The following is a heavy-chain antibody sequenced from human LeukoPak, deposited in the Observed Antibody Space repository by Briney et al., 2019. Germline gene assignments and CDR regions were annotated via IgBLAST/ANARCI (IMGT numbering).Heavy chain of an antibody. CDR2: IKEDGSEK. Sequence: PGGSLRLSCAASGFTFSSYWMSWVRQAPGKGLEWVANIKEDGSEKYYVDSVKGRFTISRDNAQNSVYLHMNSLTAEDTALYYCARDWVAGVPFDAFDIWGQGTMVSVSS. CDR1: GFTFSSYW. J-gene: IGHJ3*02. D-gene: IGHD3-10*01. V-gene: IGHV3-7*03. CDR3: ARDWVAGVPFDAFDI.